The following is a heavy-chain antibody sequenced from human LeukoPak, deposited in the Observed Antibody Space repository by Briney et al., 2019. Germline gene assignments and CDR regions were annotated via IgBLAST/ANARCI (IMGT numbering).Heavy chain of an antibody. CDR2: INPSVST. D-gene: IGHD4-17*01. Sequence: SETLSLTCAVYGGSFSGYYWTWIRQPPGKGLEWIGEINPSVSTNYNPSLKSRVTISVDTSKNQFSLKLSSVTAADTAVYCCARGRVTTKRLDYWGQGTLVTVSS. CDR1: GGSFSGYY. J-gene: IGHJ4*02. V-gene: IGHV4-34*01. CDR3: ARGRVTTKRLDY.